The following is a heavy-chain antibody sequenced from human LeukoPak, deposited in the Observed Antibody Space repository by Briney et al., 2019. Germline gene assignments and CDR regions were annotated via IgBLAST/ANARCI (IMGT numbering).Heavy chain of an antibody. V-gene: IGHV3-66*02. Sequence: GGSLRLSCAASGFTVSSNYMSWVRQAPGKGLEWVSVIYSGGSTYYADSVKGRFTISRDNSKNTLYLQMNSLRAEDTAVYYCARASVAARPAEYFQHWGQGTLVTVSS. CDR1: GFTVSSNY. D-gene: IGHD6-6*01. CDR3: ARASVAARPAEYFQH. CDR2: IYSGGST. J-gene: IGHJ1*01.